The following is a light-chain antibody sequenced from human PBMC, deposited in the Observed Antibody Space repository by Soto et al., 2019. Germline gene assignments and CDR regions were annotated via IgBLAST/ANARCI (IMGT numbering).Light chain of an antibody. CDR1: QSVSRN. Sequence: EIVMTQSPATLSVSPGERATLSCRASQSVSRNLAWYQQKPGQAPRLLIYGASTRATGIPARVSGSGSGTEFTLTISSLHSEDFAVYYCQQYNNWLTFGGGTKVVIK. CDR2: GAS. V-gene: IGKV3-15*01. CDR3: QQYNNWLT. J-gene: IGKJ4*01.